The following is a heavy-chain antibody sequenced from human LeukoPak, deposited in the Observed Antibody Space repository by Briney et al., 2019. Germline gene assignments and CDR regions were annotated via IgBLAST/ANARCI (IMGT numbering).Heavy chain of an antibody. J-gene: IGHJ6*03. D-gene: IGHD2-2*02. V-gene: IGHV1-2*02. Sequence: GASVKVSCKASGYTFTGYYMHWVRQAPGQGLEWMGWINPNSGGTNYAQKFQGRVTMTRDTSISTAYMELSRLRSDDTAVYYCARGYCSSTSCYNGPIGDYYYYMDVWGKGTTVTVSS. CDR2: INPNSGGT. CDR3: ARGYCSSTSCYNGPIGDYYYYMDV. CDR1: GYTFTGYY.